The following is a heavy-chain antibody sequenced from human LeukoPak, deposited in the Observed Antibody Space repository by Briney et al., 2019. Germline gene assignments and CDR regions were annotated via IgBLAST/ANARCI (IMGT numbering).Heavy chain of an antibody. CDR1: GGSFIGYY. CDR2: INHSGST. Sequence: PSETLSLTCAVYGGSFIGYYWSWIGQPPGKGREWIGEINHSGSTNYNPSLKSRVTISVATSKNQFSLKLSSVTAADPAVYYCARGLTERREGLDWFDPWGQGTLVTVSS. V-gene: IGHV4-34*01. J-gene: IGHJ5*02. CDR3: ARGLTERREGLDWFDP. D-gene: IGHD1-1*01.